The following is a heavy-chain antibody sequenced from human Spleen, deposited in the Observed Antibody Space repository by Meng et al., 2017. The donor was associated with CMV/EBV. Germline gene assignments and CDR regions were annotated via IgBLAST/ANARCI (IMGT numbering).Heavy chain of an antibody. J-gene: IGHJ5*02. D-gene: IGHD3-22*01. CDR3: AREGEGITMIVAQNWFDP. V-gene: IGHV1-2*02. CDR1: AYTFTGYY. CDR2: INPNSGVT. Sequence: ASVKVSCKASAYTFTGYYMHWVRQAPGQGLEWMGWINPNSGVTNYAQKFQGRVTMTRDTSISTAYMELSRLRSDDTAVYYCAREGEGITMIVAQNWFDPWGQGTLVTVSS.